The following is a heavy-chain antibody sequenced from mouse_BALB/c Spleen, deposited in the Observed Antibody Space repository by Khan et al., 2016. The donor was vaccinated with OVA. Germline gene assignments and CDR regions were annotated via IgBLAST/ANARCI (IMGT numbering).Heavy chain of an antibody. Sequence: VQLQESGPDLVAPSQSLSITCTVSGFSLTSHGVHWVRQPPGKGLEWLGVIWAGGSTNYNSALMSRLSISKDSSKSQVFLKMNSLQTDDTAMYYCARNREPDYFDYWGQGTTLTVSS. CDR1: GFSLTSHG. CDR2: IWAGGST. CDR3: ARNREPDYFDY. V-gene: IGHV2-9*02. J-gene: IGHJ2*01.